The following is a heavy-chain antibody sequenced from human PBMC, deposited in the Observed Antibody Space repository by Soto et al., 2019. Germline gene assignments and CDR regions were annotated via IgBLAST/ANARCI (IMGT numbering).Heavy chain of an antibody. D-gene: IGHD6-19*01. Sequence: QVQLQQWGAGLLKPSETLSLTCAVYGGSFRGYYLSWIRQPPGNVLEWIGEINHSGSTNYNPSLKSLVTRSVDTSENRCQLKLSAVTAADTAVYYCARGRIAVAGILGRYFQHWCQGTLVRVFS. CDR1: GGSFRGYY. J-gene: IGHJ1*01. CDR2: INHSGST. V-gene: IGHV4-34*01. CDR3: ARGRIAVAGILGRYFQH.